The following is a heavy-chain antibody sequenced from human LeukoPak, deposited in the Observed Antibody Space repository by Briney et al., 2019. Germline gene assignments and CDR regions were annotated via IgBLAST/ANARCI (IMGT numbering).Heavy chain of an antibody. CDR2: INPSGGST. CDR3: ARAQIPRKIVVVPAAPFDY. J-gene: IGHJ4*02. D-gene: IGHD2-2*01. V-gene: IGHV1-46*01. Sequence: GASVKVSCKASGYTFTSYYMHWVRQAPGQGLEWKGIINPSGGSTSYAQKFQGRVTMTRDTSTSTVYMELSSLRSEDTAVYYCARAQIPRKIVVVPAAPFDYWGQGTLVTVSS. CDR1: GYTFTSYY.